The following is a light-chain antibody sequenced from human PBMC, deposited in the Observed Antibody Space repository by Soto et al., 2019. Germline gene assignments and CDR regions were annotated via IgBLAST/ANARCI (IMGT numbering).Light chain of an antibody. CDR2: EVS. CDR3: SLFTTSSTVI. J-gene: IGLJ2*01. Sequence: QSVLTQPPSVSGSPGQSVTISCTGTSSDVGSYDHVSWYQQPPGTAPKLMIYEVSNRPSGVPDRFSASKSGNTASLTISGLQAEDDADYYCSLFTTSSTVIFGGGTKLTVL. CDR1: SSDVGSYDH. V-gene: IGLV2-18*01.